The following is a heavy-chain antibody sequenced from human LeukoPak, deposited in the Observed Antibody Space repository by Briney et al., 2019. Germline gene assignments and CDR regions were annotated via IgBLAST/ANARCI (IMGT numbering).Heavy chain of an antibody. CDR1: GFTLSSYG. J-gene: IGHJ4*02. CDR3: ARGLLLWIGELLDY. D-gene: IGHD3-10*01. CDR2: ISYDGGEK. V-gene: IGHV3-30*03. Sequence: TGGSLRLSCAASGFTLSSYGMHWVRQAPGKGLEWVAFISYDGGEKYYADSVKGRFTISRDNAKNSLYLQMNSLRAEDTAVYYCARGLLLWIGELLDYWGQGTLVTVSS.